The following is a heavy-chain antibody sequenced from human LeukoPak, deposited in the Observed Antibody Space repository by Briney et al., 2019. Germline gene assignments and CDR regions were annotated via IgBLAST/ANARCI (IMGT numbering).Heavy chain of an antibody. V-gene: IGHV3-21*01. CDR2: ISTSGSYI. CDR3: ARDTRYYDILTGYYRGVYYMDV. J-gene: IGHJ6*03. D-gene: IGHD3-9*01. Sequence: GGSLRLSCAASGFTFSSYNMNWVRQAPGKGLEWVSFISTSGSYIYDADSVKGRFTISRDNAKNSLYLQMNSLRAEDTAVYYCARDTRYYDILTGYYRGVYYMDVWGKGTTVTISS. CDR1: GFTFSSYN.